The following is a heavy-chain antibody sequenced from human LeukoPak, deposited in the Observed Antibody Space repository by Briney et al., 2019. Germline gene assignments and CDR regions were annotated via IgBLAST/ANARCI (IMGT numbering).Heavy chain of an antibody. CDR1: GFTFSSYG. CDR3: AKEKGYCSSTSCRYYFDY. D-gene: IGHD2-2*01. V-gene: IGHV3-30*02. CDR2: IRYDGSNK. Sequence: GGSLRLSCAASGFTFSSYGMHWVRQAPGKGLEWVAFIRYDGSNKYYADSVKGRFTISRDNSKNTLYLQMNSLRAEDTAVYYCAKEKGYCSSTSCRYYFDYWGQGTLVTVSS. J-gene: IGHJ4*02.